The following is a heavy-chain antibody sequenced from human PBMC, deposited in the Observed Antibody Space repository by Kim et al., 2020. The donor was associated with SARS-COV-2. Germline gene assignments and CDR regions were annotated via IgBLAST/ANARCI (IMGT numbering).Heavy chain of an antibody. CDR1: GFTFSSYW. V-gene: IGHV3-74*01. J-gene: IGHJ4*02. Sequence: GGSLRLSCAASGFTFSSYWMHWVRQAPGKGLVWVSRINSVGSSTNYADSVKGRFTISRDNAKKTLYLQMNSLRAEDTAVYYCARIFLAQDACGADCYDFDYWGQGTLVTVSS. CDR3: ARIFLAQDACGADCYDFDY. D-gene: IGHD2-21*02. CDR2: INSVGSST.